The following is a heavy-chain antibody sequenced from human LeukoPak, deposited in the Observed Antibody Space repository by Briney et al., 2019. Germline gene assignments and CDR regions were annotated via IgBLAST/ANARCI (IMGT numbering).Heavy chain of an antibody. J-gene: IGHJ5*02. CDR1: GGSISSGGYY. Sequence: PSQTLSLTCTVSGGSISSGGYYWSWIRQHPGKGLEWIGYIYYSESTYYNPSLKSRVTISVDTSKNQFSLKLSSVTAADTAVYYCARVVGTMVRGVGNWFDPWGQGTLVTVSS. V-gene: IGHV4-31*03. D-gene: IGHD3-10*01. CDR2: IYYSEST. CDR3: ARVVGTMVRGVGNWFDP.